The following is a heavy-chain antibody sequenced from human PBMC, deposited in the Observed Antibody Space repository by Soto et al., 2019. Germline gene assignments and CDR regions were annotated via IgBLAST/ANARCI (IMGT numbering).Heavy chain of an antibody. D-gene: IGHD6-6*01. CDR2: ISYDGSNK. Sequence: GGSLRLSCAASGFTFSSYGMHWVRQAPGKGLEWVAVISYDGSNKYYADSVKGRFTISRDNSKNTLYLQMNSLRAEDTAVYYCAKDRHEYSSSQPPDYWGQGTLVTVYS. V-gene: IGHV3-30*18. J-gene: IGHJ4*02. CDR1: GFTFSSYG. CDR3: AKDRHEYSSSQPPDY.